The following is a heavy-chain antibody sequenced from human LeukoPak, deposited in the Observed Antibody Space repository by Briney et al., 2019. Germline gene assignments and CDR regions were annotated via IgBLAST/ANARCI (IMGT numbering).Heavy chain of an antibody. CDR2: IYYSGST. CDR1: GGSVSSGSYY. Sequence: PSETLSLTCTVSGGSVSSGSYYWSWIRQPPGKGLEWIGYIYYSGSTNYNPSLKSQVTISVDTSKNQFSLKLSSVTAADTAVYYCARVGDFYDAFDIWGQGTMVTVSS. CDR3: ARVGDFYDAFDI. D-gene: IGHD2/OR15-2a*01. V-gene: IGHV4-61*01. J-gene: IGHJ3*02.